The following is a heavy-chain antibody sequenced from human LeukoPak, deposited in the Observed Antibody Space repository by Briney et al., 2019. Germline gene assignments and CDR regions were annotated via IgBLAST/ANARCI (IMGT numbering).Heavy chain of an antibody. CDR3: AREEYSGYDTADAFDI. CDR1: GFTFSSYS. D-gene: IGHD5-12*01. CDR2: ISSSSSYI. Sequence: GGSLRLSCAASGFTFSSYSMNWVRQAPGKGLEWVSSISSSSSYIYYADSVKGRFTISRDNAKNSLYLQMNSLRAEDTAVYYCAREEYSGYDTADAFDIWGQGTMVTVSS. V-gene: IGHV3-21*01. J-gene: IGHJ3*02.